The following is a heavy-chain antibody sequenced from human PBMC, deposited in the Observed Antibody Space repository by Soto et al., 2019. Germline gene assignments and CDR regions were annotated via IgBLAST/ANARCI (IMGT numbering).Heavy chain of an antibody. CDR1: GFIFSNYV. Sequence: EVQLVDSGGGLVQPGGSLRLSCAASGFIFSNYVMSWVRQAPGKGLEWVSSISDCGGTSYYAYSVKGRFTISSDNSKNTLYLQMNSLRAEDTAIYYCAKRPRALLTFDYWGQGTLVTVSS. D-gene: IGHD1-26*01. V-gene: IGHV3-23*04. J-gene: IGHJ4*02. CDR3: AKRPRALLTFDY. CDR2: ISDCGGTS.